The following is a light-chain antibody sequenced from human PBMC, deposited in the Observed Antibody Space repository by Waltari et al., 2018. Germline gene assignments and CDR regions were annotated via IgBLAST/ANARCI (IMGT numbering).Light chain of an antibody. CDR2: EVS. J-gene: IGKJ4*01. V-gene: IGKV2D-29*01. Sequence: SVKSSQGLRHGDGKAHLYWYLQKPGQPPQLLIYEVSNRFSGVPERFSGGGSGTDFTLKISRVEAEDVGLYYCMQNIQIPVSFGGGTKVEIK. CDR1: QGLRHGDGKAH. CDR3: MQNIQIPVS.